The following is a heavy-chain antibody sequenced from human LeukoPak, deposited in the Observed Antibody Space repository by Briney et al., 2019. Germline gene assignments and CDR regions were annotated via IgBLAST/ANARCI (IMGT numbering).Heavy chain of an antibody. V-gene: IGHV3-30-3*02. Sequence: GGSLRLSCAASGFTFSSYAMHWVRQAPGKGLEWVAVISYDGSNKYYADSVKGRFTISRDNSKNTLYLQMNSLRAEDTAVYYCAKLYGSGSYLAFDYWGQGTLVTVSS. J-gene: IGHJ4*02. CDR3: AKLYGSGSYLAFDY. CDR2: ISYDGSNK. CDR1: GFTFSSYA. D-gene: IGHD3-10*01.